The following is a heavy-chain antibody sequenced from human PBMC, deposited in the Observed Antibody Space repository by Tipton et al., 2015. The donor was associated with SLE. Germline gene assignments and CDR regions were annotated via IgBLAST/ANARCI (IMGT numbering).Heavy chain of an antibody. CDR3: ARHTPPWDYYYYGMDV. J-gene: IGHJ6*02. CDR1: GGSISSSSYY. CDR2: IYYSGST. V-gene: IGHV4-39*07. D-gene: IGHD3-16*01. Sequence: LRLSCTVSGGSISSSSYYWGWLRQPPGKGLEWIGSIYYSGSTYYNPSLKSRVTISVDTPKNQFSLKLSSVTAADTAVYYCARHTPPWDYYYYGMDVWGQGTTVTVSS.